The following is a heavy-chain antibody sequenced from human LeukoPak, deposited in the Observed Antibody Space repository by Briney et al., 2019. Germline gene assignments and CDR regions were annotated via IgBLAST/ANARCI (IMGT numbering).Heavy chain of an antibody. CDR2: HYYSGST. D-gene: IGHD5-18*01. J-gene: IGHJ4*02. CDR3: ARAGSMGSKRVNTAMSEFDY. CDR1: VGSICSYY. Sequence: SETLSLTCTVSVGSICSYYWSWIRQPPGKGLVGIGYHYYSGSTNYNPSLKSLVTLPVEMPKNQFSLKLSSVTAADTAVYYCARAGSMGSKRVNTAMSEFDYWGQGTLVTVSS. V-gene: IGHV4-59*01.